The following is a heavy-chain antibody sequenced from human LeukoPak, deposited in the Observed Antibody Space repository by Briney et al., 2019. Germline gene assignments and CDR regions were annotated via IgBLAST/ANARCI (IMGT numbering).Heavy chain of an antibody. Sequence: PGGSLRLSCTGTGFTFSSYWLHWVRQAPGKGLVWVSRINSDGSSTDYADPVEGRFTISRDNAKNTLYLQMNSLRAEDTAVYYCAKSSGYYSHNPFDLWGQGTVVTVSS. CDR2: INSDGSST. J-gene: IGHJ3*01. CDR3: AKSSGYYSHNPFDL. CDR1: GFTFSSYW. V-gene: IGHV3-74*01. D-gene: IGHD3-22*01.